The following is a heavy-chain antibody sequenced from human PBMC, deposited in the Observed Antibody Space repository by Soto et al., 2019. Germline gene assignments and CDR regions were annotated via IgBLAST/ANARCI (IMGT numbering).Heavy chain of an antibody. V-gene: IGHV1-3*01. J-gene: IGHJ4*02. CDR1: GYTFTSYA. D-gene: IGHD3-22*01. CDR2: INAGNGNT. CDR3: ARDYYDSSGYYPGGDY. Sequence: QVQLVQSGAEVKKPGASVKVSCKASGYTFTSYAMHWVRQAPGQRLEWMGWINAGNGNTKYSQKCQGRVTITRDTSASTAYMELSSLRSEDTAVYYCARDYYDSSGYYPGGDYWGQGTLVTVSS.